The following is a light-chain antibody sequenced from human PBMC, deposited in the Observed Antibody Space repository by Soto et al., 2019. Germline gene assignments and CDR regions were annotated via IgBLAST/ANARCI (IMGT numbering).Light chain of an antibody. Sequence: QSVLTQPRSVSGSPGQSVTISCTGTSSDFGGYNYVSWYQQYPGKAPKLIIYDVSKRPSGVPDRFSGSKSGNTAPLTISGLQAADDADYYCCSYAGRYTFYVFGTGTKVTVL. CDR1: SSDFGGYNY. J-gene: IGLJ1*01. CDR2: DVS. CDR3: CSYAGRYTFYV. V-gene: IGLV2-11*01.